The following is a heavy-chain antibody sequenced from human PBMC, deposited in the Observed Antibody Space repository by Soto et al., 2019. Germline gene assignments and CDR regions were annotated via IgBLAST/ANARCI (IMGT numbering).Heavy chain of an antibody. J-gene: IGHJ4*02. Sequence: PGESLKISWRGSAYSFTNYWIDWVRQMPGKGLEWMGIIFPGDSDTRYNPSFEGQVTVSADESISTAYLQWNTLKASDTAMYYCVRPNFGALTHFDFWGQGTLVTVSS. D-gene: IGHD3-16*01. CDR1: AYSFTNYW. CDR2: IFPGDSDT. CDR3: VRPNFGALTHFDF. V-gene: IGHV5-51*01.